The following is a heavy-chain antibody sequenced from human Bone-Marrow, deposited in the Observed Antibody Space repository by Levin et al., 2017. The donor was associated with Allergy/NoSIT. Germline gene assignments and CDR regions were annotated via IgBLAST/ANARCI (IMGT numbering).Heavy chain of an antibody. CDR3: ARERDFHFDY. V-gene: IGHV3-33*01. Sequence: AGESLKISCTTSGFTFSTSGMHWVRQAPGKGLEWVAVIWSDGNQKYYADSVKGRFTISRDNSKNTLYLQLNSLSAEDTAVYYCARERDFHFDYWGQGTLVSVSS. D-gene: IGHD2/OR15-2a*01. J-gene: IGHJ4*02. CDR2: IWSDGNQK. CDR1: GFTFSTSG.